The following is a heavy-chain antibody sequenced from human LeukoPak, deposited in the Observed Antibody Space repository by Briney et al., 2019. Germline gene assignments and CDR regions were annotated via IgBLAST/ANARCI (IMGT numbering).Heavy chain of an antibody. CDR3: ARGVGAHFDY. D-gene: IGHD1-26*01. CDR1: GFTFSSYG. V-gene: IGHV3-33*01. CDR2: TWYDGSNK. Sequence: TGRSLRLSCAASGFTFSSYGMHWVRQAPGKGPEWVAVTWYDGSNKYYADSVKGRFTISRDNSKNTLYLQMNSLRAEDTAVYYCARGVGAHFDYWGQGTLVTVSS. J-gene: IGHJ4*02.